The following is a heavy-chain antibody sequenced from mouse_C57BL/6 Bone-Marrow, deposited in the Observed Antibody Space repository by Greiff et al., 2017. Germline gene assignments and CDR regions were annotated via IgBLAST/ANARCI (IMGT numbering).Heavy chain of an antibody. CDR1: GYTFTSYW. V-gene: IGHV1-55*01. J-gene: IGHJ3*01. CDR3: ARSTMVTTGFAY. D-gene: IGHD2-2*01. CDR2: IYPGSGST. Sequence: VQLQQSGAELVKPGASVKMSCKASGYTFTSYWITWVKQRPGQGLEWIGDIYPGSGSTNYNEKFKSKATLTVDTSSSTAYMQLSSLTSEDSAVYYCARSTMVTTGFAYWGQGTLVTVSA.